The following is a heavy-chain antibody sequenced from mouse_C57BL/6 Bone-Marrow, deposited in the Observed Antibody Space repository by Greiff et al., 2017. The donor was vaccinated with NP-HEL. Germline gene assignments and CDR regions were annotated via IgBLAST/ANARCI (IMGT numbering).Heavy chain of an antibody. Sequence: EVQLMESGEGLVKPGGSLKLSCAASGFTFSSYAMSWVRQTPEKRLEWVAYISSGGDYIYYADTVKGRFTISRDNARNTLYLQMSSLKSEDTAMYYCTRIYYDYEYYFDYWGQGTTLTVSS. D-gene: IGHD2-4*01. J-gene: IGHJ2*01. CDR1: GFTFSSYA. V-gene: IGHV5-9-1*02. CDR3: TRIYYDYEYYFDY. CDR2: ISSGGDYI.